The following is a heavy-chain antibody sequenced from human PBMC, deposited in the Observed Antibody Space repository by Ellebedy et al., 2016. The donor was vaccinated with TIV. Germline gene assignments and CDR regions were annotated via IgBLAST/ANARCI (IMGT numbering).Heavy chain of an antibody. D-gene: IGHD1-1*01. CDR3: VRGEGWATGTTTWFDP. V-gene: IGHV3-53*01. CDR2: LYSDHST. Sequence: GESLKISCAASGFTVSSTYMSWVRQAPGKGLEWVSVLYSDHSTYYTDSVKGRFTISRDNSKNTVSLQMNSLRAEDTAVYYCVRGEGWATGTTTWFDPWGQGTLVTVSS. CDR1: GFTVSSTY. J-gene: IGHJ5*02.